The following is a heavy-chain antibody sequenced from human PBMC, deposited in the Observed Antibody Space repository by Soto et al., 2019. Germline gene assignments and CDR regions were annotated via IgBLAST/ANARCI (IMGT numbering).Heavy chain of an antibody. CDR1: GGTFSSYA. D-gene: IGHD6-19*01. V-gene: IGHV1-69*13. Sequence: ASVKVSCKASGGTFSSYAISWVRQAPGQGLEWMGGSIPIFGTANYAQKFQGRVTITADESTSTAYMELNSLRSEDTAVYYCASADGAVAGPFDYWAQGTLVXVSS. J-gene: IGHJ4*02. CDR3: ASADGAVAGPFDY. CDR2: SIPIFGTA.